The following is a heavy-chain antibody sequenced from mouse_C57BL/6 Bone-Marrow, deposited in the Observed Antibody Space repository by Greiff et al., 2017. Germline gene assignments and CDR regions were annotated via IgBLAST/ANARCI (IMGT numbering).Heavy chain of an antibody. D-gene: IGHD1-1*01. CDR3: ERERGYYYGSSYFDV. Sequence: VQLQQSGPELVKPGASVKISCKASGYTFTDYYINWVKQRPGQGLEWIGWIFPGSGSTKYNEKFKGKATLTVDKSSSTAYMLLSSLTSQASAVYLGERERGYYYGSSYFDVWGTGTTVTVSS. CDR1: GYTFTDYY. J-gene: IGHJ1*03. V-gene: IGHV1-75*01. CDR2: IFPGSGST.